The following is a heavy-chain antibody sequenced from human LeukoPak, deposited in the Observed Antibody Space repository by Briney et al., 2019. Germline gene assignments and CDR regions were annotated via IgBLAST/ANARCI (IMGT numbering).Heavy chain of an antibody. J-gene: IGHJ4*02. CDR3: ARDVGLRYFDCFDY. Sequence: ASVKVSCKASGGTFSSYAISWVRQAPGQGLEWMGWINTNSGGTNYAQKFQGRVTMTRDTSISTAYMELSRLRSNDTAVYYCARDVGLRYFDCFDYWGQGTLVTVSS. CDR1: GGTFSSYA. V-gene: IGHV1-2*02. CDR2: INTNSGGT. D-gene: IGHD3-9*01.